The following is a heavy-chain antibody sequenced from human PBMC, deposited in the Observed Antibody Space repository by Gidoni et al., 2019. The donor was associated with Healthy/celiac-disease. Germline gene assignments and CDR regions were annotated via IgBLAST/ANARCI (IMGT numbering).Heavy chain of an antibody. CDR2: IYSGGST. D-gene: IGHD2-2*01. V-gene: IGHV3-53*01. Sequence: EVQLVESGGGLIQPGGSLRLSCAASGFTVSSNYMSWVRQAPGKGLEWVSVIYSGGSTYYADSVKGRFTISRDNSKNTLYLQMNSLRAEDTAVYYCARMDVVVPATGRWLVSYYFDYWGQGTLVTVSS. J-gene: IGHJ4*02. CDR1: GFTVSSNY. CDR3: ARMDVVVPATGRWLVSYYFDY.